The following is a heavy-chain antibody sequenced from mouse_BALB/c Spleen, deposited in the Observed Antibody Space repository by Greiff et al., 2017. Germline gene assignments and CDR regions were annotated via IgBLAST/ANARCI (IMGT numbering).Heavy chain of an antibody. CDR3: ARGITTVVAFYAMDY. J-gene: IGHJ4*01. V-gene: IGHV5-4*02. CDR2: ISDGGSYT. Sequence: EVMLVESGGGLVKPGGSLKLSCAASGFTFSDYYMYWVRQTPEKRLEWVATISDGGSYTYYPDSVKGRFTISRDNAKNNLYLQMSSLKSEDTAMYYCARGITTVVAFYAMDYWGQGTSVTVSS. D-gene: IGHD1-1*01. CDR1: GFTFSDYY.